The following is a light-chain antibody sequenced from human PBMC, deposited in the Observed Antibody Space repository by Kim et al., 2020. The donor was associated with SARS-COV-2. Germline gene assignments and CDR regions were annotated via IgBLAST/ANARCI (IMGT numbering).Light chain of an antibody. J-gene: IGKJ2*01. Sequence: SLSPGERATLSRRASQSVSSSYLAWYQQKPGQAPRLLIYGASSRATGIPDRFSGSGSGTDFTLTISRLEPEDFAVYYCQQYGSPYTFGQGTKLEI. CDR3: QQYGSPYT. CDR2: GAS. CDR1: QSVSSSY. V-gene: IGKV3-20*01.